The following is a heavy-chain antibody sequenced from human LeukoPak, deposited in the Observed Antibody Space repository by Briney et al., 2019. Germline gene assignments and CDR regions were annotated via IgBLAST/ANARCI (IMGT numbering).Heavy chain of an antibody. J-gene: IGHJ4*02. CDR3: ATIAVAGTWDFDY. CDR1: GYTFTSYY. Sequence: ASVKVSCKXSGYTFTSYYMHWVRHAPGQGLEWMGIINPSGGSTSYSQKFQGRVTMTRDTYTSTVYMELSSLRSEDTAVYYCATIAVAGTWDFDYWGQGTLVTVSS. CDR2: INPSGGST. D-gene: IGHD6-19*01. V-gene: IGHV1-46*01.